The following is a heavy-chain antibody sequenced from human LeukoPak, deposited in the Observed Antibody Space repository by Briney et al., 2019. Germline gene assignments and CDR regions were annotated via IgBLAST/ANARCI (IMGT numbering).Heavy chain of an antibody. D-gene: IGHD3-22*01. V-gene: IGHV4-39*01. CDR1: GGSIRSSSYY. Sequence: SETLSLTCTVSGGSIRSSSYYWGWIRQPPGKGLEWIGSIYYSGSTYYNPSLKSRVTISVDTSKNQFSLKLSSVTAADTAAYYCASPDPSSGYTYYMDVWGKGTTVTVSS. CDR2: IYYSGST. J-gene: IGHJ6*03. CDR3: ASPDPSSGYTYYMDV.